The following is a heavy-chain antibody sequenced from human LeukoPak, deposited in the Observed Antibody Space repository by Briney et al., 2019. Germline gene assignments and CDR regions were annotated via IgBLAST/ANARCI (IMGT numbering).Heavy chain of an antibody. CDR3: VKGVVATMRHYFDY. V-gene: IGHV3-64D*06. D-gene: IGHD5-12*01. CDR2: ISSNGGST. Sequence: GGSLRLSCSAPGFTFSSYAMHWVRQAPGKGLEYVSPISSNGGSTYYADSVKGRFTISRDNAKNTLCLQMSSLRAEDTAVYYCVKGVVATMRHYFDYWGQGTLVTVSS. CDR1: GFTFSSYA. J-gene: IGHJ4*02.